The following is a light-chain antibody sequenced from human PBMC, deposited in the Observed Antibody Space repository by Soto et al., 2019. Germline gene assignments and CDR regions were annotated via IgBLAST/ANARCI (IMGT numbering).Light chain of an antibody. J-gene: IGKJ1*01. Sequence: DIQMTQSPSSLSASVVDRVTITCRASQSISTYLNWYQQKPGKAPKLLIYATSDLQSGVPSRFSGSGSGTAFTLTISSLQPEDFATYSCQQTYSTPWTFGQGTKVEIK. V-gene: IGKV1-39*01. CDR2: ATS. CDR3: QQTYSTPWT. CDR1: QSISTY.